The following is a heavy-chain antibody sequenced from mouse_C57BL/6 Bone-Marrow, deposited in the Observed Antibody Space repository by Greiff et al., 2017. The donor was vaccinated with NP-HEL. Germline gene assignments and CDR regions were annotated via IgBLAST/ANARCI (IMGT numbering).Heavy chain of an antibody. D-gene: IGHD1-1*01. Sequence: VQLQQSGPELVKPGASVKLSCKASGYTFTSYDINWVKQRPGQGLEWIGWIYPRDGSNKYNEKFKGKATLTVDTSSSTAFMELHSLTSEDSAVYFCARGAHLLLRCYYYAMDYWGQGTSVTVSS. CDR1: GYTFTSYD. CDR3: ARGAHLLLRCYYYAMDY. J-gene: IGHJ4*01. CDR2: IYPRDGSN. V-gene: IGHV1-85*01.